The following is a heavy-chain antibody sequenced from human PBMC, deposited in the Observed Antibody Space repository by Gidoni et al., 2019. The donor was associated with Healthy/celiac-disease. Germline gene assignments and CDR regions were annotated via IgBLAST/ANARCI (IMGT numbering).Heavy chain of an antibody. CDR3: ARDLRQQLYFLDY. V-gene: IGHV7-4-1*02. J-gene: IGHJ4*02. CDR2: INTNTGNP. D-gene: IGHD6-13*01. Sequence: QVQLVQSGSELKKPGPAVQVSCKASGSTFTSYALNWVRQAPGQVLEWMGWINTNTGNPTYAQGFTGRFVFSLDTSVSTAYLQISSLKAEDTAVYYCARDLRQQLYFLDYWGQGTLVTVSS. CDR1: GSTFTSYA.